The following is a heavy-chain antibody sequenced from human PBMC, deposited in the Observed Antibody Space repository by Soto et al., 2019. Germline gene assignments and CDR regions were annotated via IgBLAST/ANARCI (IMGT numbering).Heavy chain of an antibody. CDR3: ARGYYDSGVWRGYYYGMDV. CDR2: VYYSGST. CDR1: GGSISSYY. V-gene: IGHV4-59*01. Sequence: SETLSLTCTVSGGSISSYYWSWIRQPPGKGLEWIGYVYYSGSTNYNPSLKSRVTISVDTSKNQFSLKLSSVTAADTAVYYCARGYYDSGVWRGYYYGMDVWGQGTTVTVSS. J-gene: IGHJ6*02. D-gene: IGHD3-3*01.